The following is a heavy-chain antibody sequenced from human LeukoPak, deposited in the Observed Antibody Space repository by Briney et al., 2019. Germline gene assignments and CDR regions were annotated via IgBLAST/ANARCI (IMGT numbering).Heavy chain of an antibody. CDR1: GGSVSSGSYY. CDR2: IFYSGTT. D-gene: IGHD6-6*01. V-gene: IGHV4-31*03. J-gene: IGHJ4*02. Sequence: PSETLSLTCTVSGGSVSSGSYYWSWIRQLPGKGPEWIGFIFYSGTTYYNPSLKSRVHMSVDASKNQFSLKLRSVTAADTAVYYCAREYSSSHVDYWGQGTLVTVSS. CDR3: AREYSSSHVDY.